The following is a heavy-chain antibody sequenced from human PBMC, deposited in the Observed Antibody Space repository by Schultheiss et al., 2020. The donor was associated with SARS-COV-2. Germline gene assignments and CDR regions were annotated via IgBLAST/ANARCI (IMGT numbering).Heavy chain of an antibody. V-gene: IGHV3-49*04. CDR1: GFFFSSYW. CDR3: TSRAYYYDGTGYYC. J-gene: IGHJ4*02. Sequence: GGSLRLSCAASGFFFSSYWMTWVRQAPGKGLEWVGFIRSKAYGGTTEYAASVKGRFTISRDDSKSIAYLQMNSLKTEDTAVYYCTSRAYYYDGTGYYCWGQGTLVTVSS. CDR2: IRSKAYGGTT. D-gene: IGHD3-22*01.